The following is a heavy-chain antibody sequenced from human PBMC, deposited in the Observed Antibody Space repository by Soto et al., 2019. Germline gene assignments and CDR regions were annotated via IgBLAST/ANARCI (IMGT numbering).Heavy chain of an antibody. CDR2: ISYSGST. D-gene: IGHD3-3*01. CDR1: GGSISGDS. V-gene: IGHV4-59*01. J-gene: IGHJ6*02. CDR3: ARDSGRKYYDFWSGYDYGMDV. Sequence: PSETLSLTCTVSGGSISGDSWSWIRQSPGKGLEWIGYISYSGSTNHNPSLKSRVTISVDTSKNQFSLKLSSVTAADTAVYYCARDSGRKYYDFWSGYDYGMDVWGQGTTVTVSS.